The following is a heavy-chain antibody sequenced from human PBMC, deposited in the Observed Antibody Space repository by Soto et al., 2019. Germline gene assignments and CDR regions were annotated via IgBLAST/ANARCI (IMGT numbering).Heavy chain of an antibody. CDR1: GFTFSTYN. Sequence: EVQMVESGGGLVQPGGSLRLSCAGSGFTFSTYNMDWVRQAPGKGLEWISYITNTGETIYYADSVRRRFTISRDNAKNPLSLQVNSLRDEDTAVDYCARDGDRGYDMDVWGQGTTVTV. CDR3: ARDGDRGYDMDV. V-gene: IGHV3-48*02. CDR2: ITNTGETI. J-gene: IGHJ6*02.